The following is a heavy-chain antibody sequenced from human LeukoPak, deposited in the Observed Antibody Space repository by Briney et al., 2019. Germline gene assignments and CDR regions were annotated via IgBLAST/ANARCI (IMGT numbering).Heavy chain of an antibody. J-gene: IGHJ4*02. D-gene: IGHD5-18*01. CDR1: GYTFTTYY. CDR3: ARVLGAHRYGSIDH. V-gene: IGHV1-46*01. Sequence: ASVKVSCKASGYTFTTYYMHWVRQAPGQGLEWMGIVNPSSGSTSYAQKFQGRVTMTRDTSTSTVYMELSSLRSEDTAIYYCARVLGAHRYGSIDHWGQGTLVTVSS. CDR2: VNPSSGST.